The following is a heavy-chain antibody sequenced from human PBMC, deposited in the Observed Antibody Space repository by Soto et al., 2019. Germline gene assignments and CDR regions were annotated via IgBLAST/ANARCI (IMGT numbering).Heavy chain of an antibody. CDR2: ISGSGGST. CDR3: GKIGGGGPFLEWLSY. Sequence: EVQLLESGGGLVQPGGSLRLSCAASGFTFSSYAMSWVRQAPGKGLEWVSAISGSGGSTYYADSVKGRFTISRDNSKNTLDLQRNSRRGGDRAVLYCGKIGGGGPFLEWLSYWGQGTLVTVSS. D-gene: IGHD3-3*02. V-gene: IGHV3-23*01. CDR1: GFTFSSYA. J-gene: IGHJ4*02.